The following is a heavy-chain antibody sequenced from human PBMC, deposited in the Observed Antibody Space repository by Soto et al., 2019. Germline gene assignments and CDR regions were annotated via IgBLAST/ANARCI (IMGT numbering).Heavy chain of an antibody. CDR2: INPNSGGT. CDR1: GYTFTGYY. D-gene: IGHD2-2*01. J-gene: IGHJ5*02. V-gene: IGHV1-2*04. CDR3: AREAGPGTSCSRNNCSNWFDP. Sequence: ASVKVSCKASGYTFTGYYMHWVRQAPGQGLEWMGWINPNSGGTNYAQKFQGWVTMTRDTSISTAYMELSRLRSDDTAVYYCAREAGPGTSCSRNNCSNWFDPWGQGTLVTVSS.